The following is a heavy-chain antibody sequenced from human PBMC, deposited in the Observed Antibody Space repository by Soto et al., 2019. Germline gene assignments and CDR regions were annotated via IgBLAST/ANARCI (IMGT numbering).Heavy chain of an antibody. Sequence: PSETLSLTGTVSGDSVSTGSYSWTWIRQPPGKGLEWLGYVSNSGSTKHNPSLEGRISISLNTSKNQFSLTLTSVTAADTANYYCARELGGANTPHLRYYDGKDVWGHGTAVTVSS. CDR2: VSNSGST. V-gene: IGHV4-61*01. D-gene: IGHD1-26*01. CDR3: ARELGGANTPHLRYYDGKDV. CDR1: GDSVSTGSYS. J-gene: IGHJ6*02.